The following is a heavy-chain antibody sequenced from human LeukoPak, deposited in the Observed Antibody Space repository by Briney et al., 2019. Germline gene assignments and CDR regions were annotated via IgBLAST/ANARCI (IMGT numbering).Heavy chain of an antibody. CDR2: IYYSGST. D-gene: IGHD6-19*01. J-gene: IGHJ2*01. Sequence: SETLSLTCAVYGGSFSGYYWSWIRQPPGKGLEWIGYIYYSGSTNYNPSLKSRVTISVDTSKNQFSLKLSSVTAADTAVYYCARAPSVAGWYFDLWGRGTLVTVSS. V-gene: IGHV4-59*01. CDR1: GGSFSGYY. CDR3: ARAPSVAGWYFDL.